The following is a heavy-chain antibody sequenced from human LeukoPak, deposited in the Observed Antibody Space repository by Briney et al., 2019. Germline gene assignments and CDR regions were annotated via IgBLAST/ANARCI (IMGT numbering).Heavy chain of an antibody. CDR2: ISYSGSP. CDR3: ASDLSVVAATV. V-gene: IGHV4-39*07. D-gene: IGHD2-15*01. Sequence: SETLSLTCTVSGGSISSSGYYWGWIRQPPGKGLEWIASISYSGSPYYNPSLKSRVTISLDTSKNQFSLNLNSVTAADTAVYYCASDLSVVAATVWGQGTLVTVSS. J-gene: IGHJ4*02. CDR1: GGSISSSGYY.